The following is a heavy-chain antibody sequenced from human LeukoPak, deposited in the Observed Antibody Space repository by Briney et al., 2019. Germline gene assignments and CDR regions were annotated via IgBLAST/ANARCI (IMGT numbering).Heavy chain of an antibody. J-gene: IGHJ4*02. V-gene: IGHV3-43*01. CDR1: GFNFDRYT. CDR2: AGWAGGTT. Sequence: GGSLRLSCATSGFNFDRYTIHWVRQAPGKGLEWVSLAGWAGGTTFYSDSVRGRFTISRDSGRKSVYLQMNSLTTDDTAFYFCAKELGTMFFDYWGQGAMVTVSS. CDR3: AKELGTMFFDY. D-gene: IGHD3-10*02.